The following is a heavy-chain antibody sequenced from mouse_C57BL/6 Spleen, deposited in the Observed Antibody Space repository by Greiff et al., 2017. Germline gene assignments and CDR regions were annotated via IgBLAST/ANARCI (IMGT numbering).Heavy chain of an antibody. D-gene: IGHD3-1*01. CDR2: ISSGSSTI. CDR1: GFTFSDYG. CDR3: ARFRGSFDY. V-gene: IGHV5-17*01. J-gene: IGHJ2*01. Sequence: EVMLVESGGGLVKPGGPLKLSCAASGFTFSDYGMHWVRQAPEKGLEWVAYISSGSSTIYYADTVKGRFTISRDNAKNTLFLQMTSLRSEDTAMYYCARFRGSFDYWGQGTTLTVSS.